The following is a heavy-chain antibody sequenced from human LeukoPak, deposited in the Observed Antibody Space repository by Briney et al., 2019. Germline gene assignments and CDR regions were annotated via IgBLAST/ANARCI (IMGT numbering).Heavy chain of an antibody. CDR2: ISGSGGST. J-gene: IGHJ3*02. CDR1: GLTFSSYA. CDR3: AKGVVVVPAATNPTDAFDI. V-gene: IGHV3-23*01. D-gene: IGHD2-2*01. Sequence: PGASLRLSCAVSGLTFSSYAMSWVRQAPGKGLEWVSAISGSGGSTYYADSVKGRFTISRDNSKNTLYLQMNSLRAEDTAVYYCAKGVVVVPAATNPTDAFDIWGQGTMVTVSS.